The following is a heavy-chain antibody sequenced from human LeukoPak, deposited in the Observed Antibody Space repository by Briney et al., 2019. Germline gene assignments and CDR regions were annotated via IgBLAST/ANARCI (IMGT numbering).Heavy chain of an antibody. CDR2: ISGSGGST. Sequence: GGSLRLSCAAFGFTFSSYAMSWVRQAPGKGLEWVSAISGSGGSTYYADSVKGRFTISRDNSKDTLYLQMNSLRADDTAVYYCAKLGTGDPDYWGQGTLVTVSS. D-gene: IGHD7-27*01. CDR3: AKLGTGDPDY. CDR1: GFTFSSYA. V-gene: IGHV3-23*01. J-gene: IGHJ4*02.